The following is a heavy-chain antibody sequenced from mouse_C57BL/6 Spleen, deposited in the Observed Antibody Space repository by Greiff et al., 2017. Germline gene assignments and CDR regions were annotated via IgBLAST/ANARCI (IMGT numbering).Heavy chain of an antibody. J-gene: IGHJ4*01. V-gene: IGHV5-17*01. CDR3: ERGGVYYGSGAMDY. CDR1: GFTFSDYG. Sequence: DVHLVESGGGLVKPGGSLKLSCAASGFTFSDYGMHWVRQAPEKGLEWVAYISSGSSTIYYADTVKGRFTISRDNAKNTLFLQMTSLRSEDTAMYYCERGGVYYGSGAMDYWGQGTSVTVSS. D-gene: IGHD2-2*01. CDR2: ISSGSSTI.